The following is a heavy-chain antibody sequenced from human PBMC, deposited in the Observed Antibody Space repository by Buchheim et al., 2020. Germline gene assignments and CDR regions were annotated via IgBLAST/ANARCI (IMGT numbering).Heavy chain of an antibody. CDR3: AKAAAGTSRWFDP. D-gene: IGHD6-13*01. V-gene: IGHV4-59*01. Sequence: QVQLQESGRGLGKPSETLSLTCTVSGGSISSYYWSWIRQPPGKGLEWIGYIYYSGSTNYNPSLKSRVTISVDTSKNQFSLKLSSVTAADTAVYYCAKAAAGTSRWFDPWGQGTL. CDR1: GGSISSYY. CDR2: IYYSGST. J-gene: IGHJ5*02.